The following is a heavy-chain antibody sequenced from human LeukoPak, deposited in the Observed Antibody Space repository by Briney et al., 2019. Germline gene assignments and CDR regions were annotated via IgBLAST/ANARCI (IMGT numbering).Heavy chain of an antibody. Sequence: PSETLSLTCAVYGGSFSGYYWSWIRQPPGKGLEWIGEINHSGSTNYNPSLKSRVTISVDTSKNQFSLKLSSVTAADTAVYYCARGCDYYDSSGYYYAGDEFFDYWGQGTLVTVSS. CDR3: ARGCDYYDSSGYYYAGDEFFDY. CDR2: INHSGST. J-gene: IGHJ4*02. D-gene: IGHD3-22*01. CDR1: GGSFSGYY. V-gene: IGHV4-34*01.